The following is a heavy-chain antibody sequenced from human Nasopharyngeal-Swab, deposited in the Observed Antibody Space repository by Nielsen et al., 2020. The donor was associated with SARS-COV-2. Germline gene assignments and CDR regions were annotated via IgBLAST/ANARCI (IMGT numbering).Heavy chain of an antibody. D-gene: IGHD1-26*01. CDR1: GYTFTGYY. CDR2: INPNSGGT. J-gene: IGHJ4*02. Sequence: ASVKVSCKASGYTFTGYYMHWVRQAPGQGLEWMGWINPNSGGTNYAQKFQGWVTMTRDTSISTAYMELSRLRSDDTAVYYCAREAPRSGSYRFDYWGQGTLVTVSS. V-gene: IGHV1-2*04. CDR3: AREAPRSGSYRFDY.